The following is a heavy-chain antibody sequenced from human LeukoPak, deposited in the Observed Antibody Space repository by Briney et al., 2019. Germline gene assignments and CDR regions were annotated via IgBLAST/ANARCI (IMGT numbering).Heavy chain of an antibody. CDR3: ATIRKPATRSKEDY. V-gene: IGHV4-34*01. CDR2: INHSGST. D-gene: IGHD2-2*01. CDR1: GGSFSGYY. J-gene: IGHJ4*02. Sequence: PSETLSLTCAVYGGSFSGYYWSWIRQPPGKGLEWIGEINHSGSTNYNPSLKSRVTISVDTSKNQFSLKLSSVTAADTAVYYCATIRKPATRSKEDYWGQGTLVTVSS.